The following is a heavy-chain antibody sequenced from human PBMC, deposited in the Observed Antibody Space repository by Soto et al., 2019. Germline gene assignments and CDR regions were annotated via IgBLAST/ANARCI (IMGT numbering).Heavy chain of an antibody. J-gene: IGHJ6*02. D-gene: IGHD3-3*01. CDR1: GFTFSSYG. CDR3: AKVNTIFGALDV. V-gene: IGHV3-30*18. Sequence: GGSLRLSCAASGFTFSSYGMHWVRQAPGKGLEWVAVISYDGSNKYYADSVKGRLSISRDNSKNTLYLQMNSIRAEDTAVYYFAKVNTIFGALDVWGQGTTVTVSS. CDR2: ISYDGSNK.